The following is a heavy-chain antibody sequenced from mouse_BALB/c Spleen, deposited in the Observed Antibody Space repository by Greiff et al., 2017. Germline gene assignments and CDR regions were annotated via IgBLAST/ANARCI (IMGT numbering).Heavy chain of an antibody. D-gene: IGHD1-2*01. J-gene: IGHJ2*01. CDR3: AREDYYGYNY. CDR1: GYSITSDYA. V-gene: IGHV3-2*02. CDR2: ISYSGST. Sequence: DVKLVESGPGLVKPSQSLSLTCTVTGYSITSDYAWNWIRQFPGNKLEWMGYISYSGSTSYNPSLKSRISITRDTSKNQFFLQLNSVTTVDTATYYCAREDYYGYNYWGQGTTLTVSS.